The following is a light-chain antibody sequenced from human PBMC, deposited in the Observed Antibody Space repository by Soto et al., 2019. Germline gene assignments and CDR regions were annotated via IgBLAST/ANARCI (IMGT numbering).Light chain of an antibody. CDR1: QSVSTN. CDR2: DAY. Sequence: EIVMTQSPATLSVSPGERATLSCRASQSVSTNVAWYQQTRGQAPRLLMFDAYTRAPGVPARFSGSGSGTDFTLTISSLQSEDSAIYYCQQYNYWPRTFGQGTRVEIK. J-gene: IGKJ1*01. V-gene: IGKV3-15*01. CDR3: QQYNYWPRT.